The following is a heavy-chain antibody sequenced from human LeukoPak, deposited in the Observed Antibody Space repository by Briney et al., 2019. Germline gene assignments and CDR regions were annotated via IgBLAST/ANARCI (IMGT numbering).Heavy chain of an antibody. V-gene: IGHV7-4-1*02. D-gene: IGHD6-19*01. CDR3: ARDSRQWLVPYYGMDV. J-gene: IGHJ6*02. CDR2: INTNTGNP. Sequence: GASVKVSCKASGYTFTSYAMNWVRQAPGQGLEWMGWINTNTGNPTYAQGFTGRFVFSLDTSVSTAYLQTSSLKAEDTAVYYCARDSRQWLVPYYGMDVWGQGTTVTVSS. CDR1: GYTFTSYA.